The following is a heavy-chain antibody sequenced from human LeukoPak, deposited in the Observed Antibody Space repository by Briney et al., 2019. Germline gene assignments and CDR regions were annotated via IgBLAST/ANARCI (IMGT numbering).Heavy chain of an antibody. D-gene: IGHD2-15*01. CDR2: ISYDVNIK. CDR3: ARLATGYCSGGSCNY. CDR1: GFDFHNYV. Sequence: GGSLRLSCAASGFDFHNYVIHWVRQAPGKGLEWVAVISYDVNIKYHADSVKGRFTISRDSSSKTVYLQMNSLRTEDTAVYYCARLATGYCSGGSCNYWGRGTPVTVSS. J-gene: IGHJ4*02. V-gene: IGHV3-30-3*01.